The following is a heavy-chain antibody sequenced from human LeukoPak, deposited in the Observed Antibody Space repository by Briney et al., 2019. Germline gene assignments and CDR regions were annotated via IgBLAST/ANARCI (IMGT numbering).Heavy chain of an antibody. V-gene: IGHV3-11*04. J-gene: IGHJ5*02. CDR2: ISSSGSTI. CDR1: GFTFSDYY. Sequence: GGSLRLSCAASGFTFSDYYMSWIRQAPGKGLEWVSYISSSGSTIYYADSVKGRFTISRDNAKNSLYLQMSSLRAEDTAVYYCARVYYDSSGYYYGWFDPWGQGTLVTVSS. CDR3: ARVYYDSSGYYYGWFDP. D-gene: IGHD3-22*01.